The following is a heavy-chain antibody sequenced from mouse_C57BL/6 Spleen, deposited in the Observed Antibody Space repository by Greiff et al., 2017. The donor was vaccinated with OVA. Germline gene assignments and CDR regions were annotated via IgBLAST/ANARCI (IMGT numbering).Heavy chain of an antibody. CDR2: ISNLAYSI. J-gene: IGHJ4*01. D-gene: IGHD2-5*01. CDR1: GFTFSDYG. V-gene: IGHV5-15*01. Sequence: EVKLVESGGGLVQPGGSLKLSCAASGFTFSDYGMAWVRQAPRKGPEWVAFISNLAYSIYYADTVTGRFTISRENAKNTLYLEMSSLRSEDTAMYYCAREGAYYSNPYAMDYWGQGTSVTVSS. CDR3: AREGAYYSNPYAMDY.